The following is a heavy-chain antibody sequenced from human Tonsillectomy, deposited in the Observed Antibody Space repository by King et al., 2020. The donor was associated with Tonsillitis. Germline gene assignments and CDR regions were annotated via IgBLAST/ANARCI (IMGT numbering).Heavy chain of an antibody. CDR3: ARYLKWELLPDRIYYYYYGMDV. CDR2: ISSSSSTI. J-gene: IGHJ6*02. D-gene: IGHD1-26*01. V-gene: IGHV3-48*02. CDR1: GFTFSSYS. Sequence: QLVQSGGGLVQPGGSLRLSCAASGFTFSSYSMNWVRQAPGKGLEWVSYISSSSSTIYYADSVKGRFTISRDNAKNSLYLQMNSLRDEDTAVYYCARYLKWELLPDRIYYYYYGMDVWGQGTTVTVSS.